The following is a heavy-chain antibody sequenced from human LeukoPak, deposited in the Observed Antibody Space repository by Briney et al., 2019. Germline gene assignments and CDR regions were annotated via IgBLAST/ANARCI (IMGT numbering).Heavy chain of an antibody. CDR3: ARVVVPAAIGNWFDP. J-gene: IGHJ5*02. CDR2: IYTSGST. V-gene: IGHV4-61*02. CDR1: GGSISSGSYY. D-gene: IGHD2-2*02. Sequence: SETLSLTCTVSGGSISSGSYYWSWIRQPAGKGLEWIGRIYTSGSTNYNPSLKSRVTISVDTSKNQFSLKLSSVTAADTAVYYCARVVVPAAIGNWFDPWGQGTLVTVSS.